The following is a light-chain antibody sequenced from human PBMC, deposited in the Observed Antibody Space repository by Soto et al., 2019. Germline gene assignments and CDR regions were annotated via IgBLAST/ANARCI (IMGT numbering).Light chain of an antibody. J-gene: IGKJ5*01. Sequence: ETVLTRSPGTLSLSPGERATVSCRASQSVGGSSLAWYQQRPGQAPRLLIYDTSKRATGIPDRFSGSGSGTDFTLTISRLEPEDFAVYYCQQYGSSPRITFGQGTRLEIK. CDR1: QSVGGSS. V-gene: IGKV3-20*01. CDR3: QQYGSSPRIT. CDR2: DTS.